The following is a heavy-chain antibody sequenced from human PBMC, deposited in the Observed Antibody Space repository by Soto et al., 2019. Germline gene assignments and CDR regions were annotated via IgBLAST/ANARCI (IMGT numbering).Heavy chain of an antibody. CDR1: GGSIIAFS. D-gene: IGHD6-13*01. CDR2: IYFSGST. J-gene: IGHJ6*02. V-gene: IGHV4-59*01. CDR3: TRGASWSAMDV. Sequence: PSETLSLTCTVSGGSIIAFSWNWIRQPPGKGLEWIGYIYFSGSTNYNPSLKSRVTISVDTSKNQLSLNLSSVTAADTAVYYCTRGASWSAMDVWGQGTTVTVSS.